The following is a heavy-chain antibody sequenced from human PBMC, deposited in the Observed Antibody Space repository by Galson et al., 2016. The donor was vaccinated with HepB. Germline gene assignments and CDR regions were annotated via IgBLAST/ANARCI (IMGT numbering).Heavy chain of an antibody. D-gene: IGHD4-23*01. V-gene: IGHV3-48*02. CDR3: ARESYYCGNFLNQYYFDY. J-gene: IGHJ4*02. CDR2: ITSSSSTI. Sequence: SLRLSCAVSGFTFSSYSMDWVRQAPGKGMEWVSYITSSSSTIYYADSVKGRFTISRDNAKNSLYLQMNSLIDEDTAFYYCARESYYCGNFLNQYYFDYWGQGTLVTVSS. CDR1: GFTFSSYS.